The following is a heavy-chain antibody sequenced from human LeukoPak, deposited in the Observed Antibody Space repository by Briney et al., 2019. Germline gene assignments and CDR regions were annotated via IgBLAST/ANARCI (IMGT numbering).Heavy chain of an antibody. CDR1: GFTFSDYG. CDR3: ARGVDYYENSGTIDY. D-gene: IGHD3-22*01. V-gene: IGHV3-33*01. CDR2: IWYDGSNK. Sequence: QSGGSLRLSCTASGFTFSDYGMHWVRQPPGKGLEWGAIIWYDGSNKTYEDSVKGRFTISRDNSKNTLYLQMNSLRAEDTAVYYCARGVDYYENSGTIDYWGQGTLVTVSS. J-gene: IGHJ4*02.